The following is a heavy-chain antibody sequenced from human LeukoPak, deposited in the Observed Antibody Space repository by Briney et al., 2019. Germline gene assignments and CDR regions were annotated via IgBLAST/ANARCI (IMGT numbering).Heavy chain of an antibody. CDR3: ARDVGARLPGY. V-gene: IGHV4-59*12. CDR1: GGSISSYY. D-gene: IGHD6-6*01. CDR2: IYHTGNA. J-gene: IGHJ4*02. Sequence: SETLSLTCTVSGGSISSYYWSWIRQPPGKGLEWIGEIYHTGNANYNPSLKGRVTILVDKSRNQLSLQLSSVTAADTAIYYCARDVGARLPGYWGQGTLVTVSS.